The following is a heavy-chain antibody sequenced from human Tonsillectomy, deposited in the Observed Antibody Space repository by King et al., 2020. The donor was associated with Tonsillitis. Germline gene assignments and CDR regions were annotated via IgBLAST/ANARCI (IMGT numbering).Heavy chain of an antibody. J-gene: IGHJ4*02. CDR2: IYYSGST. V-gene: IGHV4-39*01. CDR1: GGSISSSNYH. Sequence: QLQESGPGLVKPLETLSLTCTVSGGSISSSNYHWGWIRQPPGKGLEWIGSIYYSGSTYYNPSLKSRVTISVDTSKNQFSLKLTSVTAADTAVYYCARLDYYDSSGYLLPDYWGQGTLITVSS. CDR3: ARLDYYDSSGYLLPDY. D-gene: IGHD3-22*01.